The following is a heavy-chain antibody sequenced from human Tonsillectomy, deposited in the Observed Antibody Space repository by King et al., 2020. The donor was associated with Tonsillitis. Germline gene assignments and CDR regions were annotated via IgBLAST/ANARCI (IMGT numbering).Heavy chain of an antibody. CDR1: GFTFSSYS. D-gene: IGHD6-13*01. J-gene: IGHJ4*02. CDR2: ISSGSTYI. V-gene: IGHV3-21*01. CDR3: ATRQQQLKIY. Sequence: VQLVESGGGLVKPGGSLRLSCAASGFTFSSYSMNWVRQAPGKGLEWVSSISSGSTYIYYADSVKGRFTIARDNAKNSLYLQMNSLRAEDTAVYYCATRQQQLKIYWGQGTLVTVSS.